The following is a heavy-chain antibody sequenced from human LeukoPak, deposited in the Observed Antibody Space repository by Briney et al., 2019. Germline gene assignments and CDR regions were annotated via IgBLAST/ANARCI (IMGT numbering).Heavy chain of an antibody. J-gene: IGHJ6*03. V-gene: IGHV4-59*01. CDR1: GGSISSYY. CDR2: IYYSGST. Sequence: SETLSLTCTVSGGSISSYYWSWIRQPPGKGLEWIGYIYYSGSTNYNPSLKSRVTISVDTSKNQFSLKLSSVTAADTAVYYCARSGGYDFWSGYYYYMDVWGKGTTVTVSS. CDR3: ARSGGYDFWSGYYYYMDV. D-gene: IGHD3-3*01.